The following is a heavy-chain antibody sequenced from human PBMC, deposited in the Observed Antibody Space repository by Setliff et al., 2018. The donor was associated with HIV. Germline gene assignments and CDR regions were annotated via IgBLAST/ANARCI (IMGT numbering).Heavy chain of an antibody. Sequence: GGSLRLSCAASGFTFSSYAMHWVRQAPGKGLEWVAVISYDGSNKYYADSVKGRFTISRDNSKNTLYLQMNSLRAEDTAVYYCARVGGRFLEWLLSDYYCYYGMDVWGQGTTVTVSS. V-gene: IGHV3-30*04. CDR1: GFTFSSYA. D-gene: IGHD3-3*01. J-gene: IGHJ6*02. CDR3: ARVGGRFLEWLLSDYYCYYGMDV. CDR2: ISYDGSNK.